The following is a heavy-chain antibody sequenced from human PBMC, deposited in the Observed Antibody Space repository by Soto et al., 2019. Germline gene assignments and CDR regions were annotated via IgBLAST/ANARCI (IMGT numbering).Heavy chain of an antibody. V-gene: IGHV4-61*01. CDR3: ARTMVGARAGYFDY. CDR1: GGSVSSGSYY. J-gene: IGHJ4*02. CDR2: IYYSGST. Sequence: TLSLTCTVSGGSVSSGSYYWSWIRQPPGKGLEWIGYIYYSGSTNYNPSLKSRVTISVDTSKNQFSLKLSSVTAADTAVYYCARTMVGARAGYFDYWGRGTLVTVSS. D-gene: IGHD1-26*01.